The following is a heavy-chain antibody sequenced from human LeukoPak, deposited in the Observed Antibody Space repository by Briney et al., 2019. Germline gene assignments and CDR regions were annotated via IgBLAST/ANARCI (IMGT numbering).Heavy chain of an antibody. CDR1: GGSISSYY. V-gene: IGHV4-59*01. J-gene: IGHJ6*02. CDR2: IYYSGST. Sequence: SETLSLTCTVSGGSISSYYWSWIRQPPGKGLEWIGYIYYSGSTNYNPSLKSRVTISVDTSKNQFSLKLNSVTAADTAVYYCARDRFLSREDYYYGMDVWGQGTTVTVSS. CDR3: ARDRFLSREDYYYGMDV. D-gene: IGHD3-3*01.